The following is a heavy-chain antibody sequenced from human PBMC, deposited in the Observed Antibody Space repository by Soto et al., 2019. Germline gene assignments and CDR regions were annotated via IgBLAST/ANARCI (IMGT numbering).Heavy chain of an antibody. Sequence: DSVKGSWTAAGSSVTSDLSSWVRQAPGQSLEWMGWINTGNGMTKYSQKFQGRVTITRDTSASTAYMELSSLRSEDTAVYYCATAIADDAFDIWGRGTMVTLSS. CDR2: INTGNGMT. CDR1: GSSVTSDL. D-gene: IGHD2-2*01. CDR3: ATAIADDAFDI. V-gene: IGHV1-3*04. J-gene: IGHJ3*02.